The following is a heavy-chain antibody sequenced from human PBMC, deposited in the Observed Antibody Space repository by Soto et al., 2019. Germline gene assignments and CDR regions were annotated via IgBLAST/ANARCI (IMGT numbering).Heavy chain of an antibody. CDR2: IYYTGNT. V-gene: IGHV4-30-4*01. Sequence: QVQLQESGPGLVKPSQSLSLTCTVSGASISGGDYYWTWIRQPPGKGLEWIGSIYYTGNTYSNPSLESRLSISVDPSNNQFALRLTSVTAADTAIYYCARATYDISTYYLDHWGQGTLVTVSS. CDR3: ARATYDISTYYLDH. CDR1: GASISGGDYY. D-gene: IGHD3-9*01. J-gene: IGHJ4*02.